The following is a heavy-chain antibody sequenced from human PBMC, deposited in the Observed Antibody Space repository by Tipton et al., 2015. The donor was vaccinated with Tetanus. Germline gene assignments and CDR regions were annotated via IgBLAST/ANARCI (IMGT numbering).Heavy chain of an antibody. J-gene: IGHJ4*02. CDR2: IKQDGSEK. CDR1: GFTFSSYW. V-gene: IGHV3-7*03. CDR3: ARVTCYPGTTSGYCSGGSRALYYFDY. D-gene: IGHD2-15*01. Sequence: GSLRLSCAASGFTFSSYWMSWVRQAPGKGLEWVANIKQDGSEKYYVDSVKGRFTISRDNAKNSLYLQMNSLRAEDTAVYYCARVTCYPGTTSGYCSGGSRALYYFDYWGQGTLVTVSS.